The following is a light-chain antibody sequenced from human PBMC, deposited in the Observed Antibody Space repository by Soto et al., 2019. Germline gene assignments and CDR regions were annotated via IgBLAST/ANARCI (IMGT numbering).Light chain of an antibody. CDR1: NSDVGGYNY. J-gene: IGLJ1*01. V-gene: IGLV2-14*03. CDR2: DVN. CDR3: SSYTTSNTRQIV. Sequence: QSALTQPASVSGSPGQSITISCTGTNSDVGGYNYVSWYQHHPGKAPKLMIYDVNNRPSGVSNRFSGSKSGNTASLTISGLQPEDEADYYCSSYTTSNTRQIVFGTGTKLTVL.